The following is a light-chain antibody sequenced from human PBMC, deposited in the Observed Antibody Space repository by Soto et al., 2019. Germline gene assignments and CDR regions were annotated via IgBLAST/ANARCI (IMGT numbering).Light chain of an antibody. Sequence: PITRSPSSLSTSFGARLTIPLWASQGIRNDLGWYQQKPGKAPKLLIYAASSLQSGVPSRFSGSGSGTDFTLTISSLQPEDFATYYCLQDYSYPLTFGGGTKV. CDR2: AAS. CDR1: QGIRND. V-gene: IGKV1-6*01. J-gene: IGKJ4*01. CDR3: LQDYSYPLT.